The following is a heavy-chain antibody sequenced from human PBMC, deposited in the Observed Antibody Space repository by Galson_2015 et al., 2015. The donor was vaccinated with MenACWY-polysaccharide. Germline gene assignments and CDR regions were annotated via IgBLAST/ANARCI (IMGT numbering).Heavy chain of an antibody. CDR3: ARDLHGLFYFDY. V-gene: IGHV4-59*01. J-gene: IGHJ4*02. CDR2: VYSSGST. CDR1: HDSISNYY. D-gene: IGHD2-8*01. Sequence: SETLSLTCTVSHDSISNYYWNWIRQSPGKGLEWIGYVYSSGSTNYNPSLKNRVTMSVDTSKSQFSLRLTSMTAADTAMYYCARDLHGLFYFDYWGQGSLVTVSS.